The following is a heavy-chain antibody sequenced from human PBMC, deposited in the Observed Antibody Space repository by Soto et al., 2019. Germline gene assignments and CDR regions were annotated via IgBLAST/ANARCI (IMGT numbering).Heavy chain of an antibody. Sequence: SETLSLTCTVSGGSISSGDYYWSWIRQPPGKGLEWIGYIYHSGSTYYNPSLKSRVTISVDTSKNQFSLRLGSVTAADTAIYYCARYVLRGLIGAFDFWGQGTLVTVSS. J-gene: IGHJ4*02. D-gene: IGHD3-10*01. V-gene: IGHV4-30-4*02. CDR2: IYHSGST. CDR3: ARYVLRGLIGAFDF. CDR1: GGSISSGDYY.